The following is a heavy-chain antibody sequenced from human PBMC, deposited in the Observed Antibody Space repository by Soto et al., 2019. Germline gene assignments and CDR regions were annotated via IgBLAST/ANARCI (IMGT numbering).Heavy chain of an antibody. V-gene: IGHV2-26*01. Sequence: QVTLKESGPVLVKPTETLTLTYTVSGFSLSNARMGVTWIRQPPGKALEWLAHIFSNDEKSYSTSLKSRLTIPKYTSKSQVDLTMPNMDPVEPATYYCARHGRGVGARPLDYWGQGTLVTVSS. CDR1: GFSLSNARMG. D-gene: IGHD1-26*01. CDR3: ARHGRGVGARPLDY. CDR2: IFSNDEK. J-gene: IGHJ4*02.